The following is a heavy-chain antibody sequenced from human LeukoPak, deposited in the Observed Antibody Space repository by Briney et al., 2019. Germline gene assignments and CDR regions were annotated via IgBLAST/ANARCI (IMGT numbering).Heavy chain of an antibody. CDR2: ISGSGGST. Sequence: PGGSLRLSCAASGFTFSSYAMSWVRQAPGKGLEWVSAISGSGGSTYYADSVKGRFTISRDNSKSTLYLQMNSLRAEDTAVYYCAKDDRGYSGYGLFDYWGQGTLVTVSS. V-gene: IGHV3-23*01. CDR3: AKDDRGYSGYGLFDY. CDR1: GFTFSSYA. J-gene: IGHJ4*02. D-gene: IGHD5-12*01.